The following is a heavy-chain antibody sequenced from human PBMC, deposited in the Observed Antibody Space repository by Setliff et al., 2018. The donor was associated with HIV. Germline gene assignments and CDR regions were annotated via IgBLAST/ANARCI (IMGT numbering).Heavy chain of an antibody. CDR1: GSSISSNYY. Sequence: SETLSLTCTVSGSSISSNYYWAWIRQAPGKGLEWIGCIDASANTYYITSLKSRATISIDTSKNQLSLKLRSVTAADTAVYYCARIGSGWSVGWFDPWGQGTLVTVS. J-gene: IGHJ5*02. D-gene: IGHD6-13*01. CDR3: ARIGSGWSVGWFDP. V-gene: IGHV4-38-2*02. CDR2: IDASANT.